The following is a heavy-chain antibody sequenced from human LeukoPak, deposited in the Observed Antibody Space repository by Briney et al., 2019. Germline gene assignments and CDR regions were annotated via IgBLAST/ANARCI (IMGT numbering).Heavy chain of an antibody. J-gene: IGHJ4*02. CDR2: ISAGGSIT. CDR3: ARGQYGDYDY. Sequence: GGSLRLSCAASGFTFSSYVMSWVRQAPGKGLQWVSAISAGGSITYYADSVKGRFTISRDNSKNTLYLQMNSLRAEDTAVYYCARGQYGDYDYWGQGTLVTVSS. D-gene: IGHD4-17*01. V-gene: IGHV3-23*01. CDR1: GFTFSSYV.